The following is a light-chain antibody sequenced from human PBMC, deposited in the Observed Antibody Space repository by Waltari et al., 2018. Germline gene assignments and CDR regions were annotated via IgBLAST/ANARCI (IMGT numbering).Light chain of an antibody. CDR1: KLGDKY. Sequence: SYELTQPPSLSVSPGQTATISCSGAKLGDKYACWYQQKPGQSPVLVIYQDNRRPSGIPERFSGSNSGNTATLTISGTQAMDEADYYCQAWDSSAAGVFGTGTKVTVL. J-gene: IGLJ1*01. V-gene: IGLV3-1*01. CDR2: QDN. CDR3: QAWDSSAAGV.